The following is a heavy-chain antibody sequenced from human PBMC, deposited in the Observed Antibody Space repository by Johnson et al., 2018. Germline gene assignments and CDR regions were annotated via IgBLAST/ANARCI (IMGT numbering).Heavy chain of an antibody. J-gene: IGHJ1*01. Sequence: VQLVQSGGGLVQPGRSLRLSCAASGFTFDDYAMHWVRQAPGKGLEWVSGIGWNSGSIGYAESVKGRFTISRDNAKNSVYLQMNSLRVEDTALYYCSEDIEGQWGLPLGTCCRHWGQGTLVTVSS. CDR2: IGWNSGSI. V-gene: IGHV3-9*01. D-gene: IGHD3-16*01. CDR1: GFTFDDYA. CDR3: SEDIEGQWGLPLGTCCRH.